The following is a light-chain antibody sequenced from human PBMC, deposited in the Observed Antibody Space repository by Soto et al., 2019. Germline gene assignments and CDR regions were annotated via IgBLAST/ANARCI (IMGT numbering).Light chain of an antibody. CDR1: SSNIGAGYD. J-gene: IGLJ3*02. Sequence: QSVLTQPPSVSGAPGQRVTISCTGSSSNIGAGYDVHWYQQLPGTAPKLLIYGNINRPSGVPDRFSGSKSGTSASLAITGLQAEDEADYYCAAWDDSLSGVVFGGGTKLTVL. CDR3: AAWDDSLSGVV. V-gene: IGLV1-40*01. CDR2: GNI.